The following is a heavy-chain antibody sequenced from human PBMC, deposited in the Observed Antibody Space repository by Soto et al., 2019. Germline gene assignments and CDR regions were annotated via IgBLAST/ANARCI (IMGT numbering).Heavy chain of an antibody. CDR2: INSDGSST. CDR3: ARDRGSSWYGNYCMDV. CDR1: GFTFSSYW. J-gene: IGHJ6*02. V-gene: IGHV3-74*01. Sequence: EVQLVESGGGLVQPGGSLRLSCAASGFTFSSYWMHWVRQAPGKGLVWVSRINSDGSSTSYADSVKGRFTISRDNAKNTLYLQMNSLIAEDTAVYYCARDRGSSWYGNYCMDVWGQGTTVTVSS. D-gene: IGHD6-13*01.